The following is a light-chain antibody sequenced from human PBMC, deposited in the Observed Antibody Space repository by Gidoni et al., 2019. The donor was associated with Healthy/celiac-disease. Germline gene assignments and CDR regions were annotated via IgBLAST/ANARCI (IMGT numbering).Light chain of an antibody. Sequence: EIVLTQSPATLSLSPGERATLPCRASQSVSSYLAWYQQKPGQASRLLIYDASNRATGIPARFSGSGSGTDFTLAISSLEPEDFAVYYCQQRSNWPPALTFGGGTKVEIK. CDR1: QSVSSY. V-gene: IGKV3-11*01. J-gene: IGKJ4*01. CDR3: QQRSNWPPALT. CDR2: DAS.